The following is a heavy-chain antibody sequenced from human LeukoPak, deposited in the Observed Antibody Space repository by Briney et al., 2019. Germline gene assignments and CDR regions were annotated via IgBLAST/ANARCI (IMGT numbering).Heavy chain of an antibody. CDR2: IRDSGEA. CDR1: GFTFSSHW. CDR3: ARDRAALQDWVEFDP. D-gene: IGHD3/OR15-3a*01. Sequence: GGSLRLSCAASGFTFSSHWMSWVRQAPGKGLEWVGLIRDSGEAFYADFVRGRFAISRDESENTLYLQMNSLRVEDTAVYFCARDRAALQDWVEFDPWGQGALVTVSS. V-gene: IGHV3-66*03. J-gene: IGHJ5*02.